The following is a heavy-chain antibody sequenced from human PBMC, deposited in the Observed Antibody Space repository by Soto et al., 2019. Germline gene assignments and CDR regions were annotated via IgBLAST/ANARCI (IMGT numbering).Heavy chain of an antibody. J-gene: IGHJ4*02. D-gene: IGHD6-6*01. CDR2: SYPSGGAT. V-gene: IGHV1-46*01. CDR1: GYTFSNYY. Sequence: ASVKVSCKASGYTFSNYYMHWLRQAPGQGLEWMGISYPSGGATGYAQKFQGRVTMTTDTSTSTAYMELRGLRSEDTAVYYCARVKQLADTIDYWGQGTLVTVSS. CDR3: ARVKQLADTIDY.